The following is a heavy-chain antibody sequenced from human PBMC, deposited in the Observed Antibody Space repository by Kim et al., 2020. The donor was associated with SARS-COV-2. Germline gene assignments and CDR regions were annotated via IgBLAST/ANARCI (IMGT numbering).Heavy chain of an antibody. CDR2: IYYSGST. CDR3: ARAGITIFGVVTHFDY. D-gene: IGHD3-3*01. Sequence: SETLSLTCTVSGGSISSGGYYWSWIRQHPGKGLEWIGYIYYSGSTYYNPSLKSRVTISVDTSKNQFSLKLRSVTAADPAVYYCARAGITIFGVVTHFDYWGQGTLVTVSS. CDR1: GGSISSGGYY. V-gene: IGHV4-31*03. J-gene: IGHJ4*02.